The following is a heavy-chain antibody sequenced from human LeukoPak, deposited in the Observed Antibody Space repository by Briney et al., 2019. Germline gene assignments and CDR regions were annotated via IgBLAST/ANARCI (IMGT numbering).Heavy chain of an antibody. Sequence: ASVKVSCKASGYIFTSYDINWVRQATGQGLEWMGWMNPNSGNTGYAQKFQGRVTMTRNTSISTAYMELSSLRPEDTAVYYCARKMHLYGSGSYFVYWGQGTLVTVSS. V-gene: IGHV1-8*01. CDR1: GYIFTSYD. CDR2: MNPNSGNT. CDR3: ARKMHLYGSGSYFVY. J-gene: IGHJ4*02. D-gene: IGHD3-10*01.